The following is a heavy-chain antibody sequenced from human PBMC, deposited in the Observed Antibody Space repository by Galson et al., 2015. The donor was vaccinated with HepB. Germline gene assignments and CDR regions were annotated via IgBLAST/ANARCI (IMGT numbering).Heavy chain of an antibody. D-gene: IGHD1-26*01. Sequence: SLRLSCAASGFTFNRYSMHWVRQAPGKGLEWVAFIQHDRSSKYYGASVRGRFTISRDNSQKTLYLQMNSLRAEDTAVYYCARESAGVTTGLDYWGRGNLVTVS. J-gene: IGHJ4*02. CDR3: ARESAGVTTGLDY. CDR1: GFTFNRYS. CDR2: IQHDRSSK. V-gene: IGHV3-30*02.